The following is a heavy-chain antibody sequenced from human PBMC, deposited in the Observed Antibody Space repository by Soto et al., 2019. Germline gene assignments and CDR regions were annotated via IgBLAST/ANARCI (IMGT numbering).Heavy chain of an antibody. D-gene: IGHD5-18*01. CDR3: ATRGNSHAYFDF. CDR2: IYPGDSDT. J-gene: IGHJ4*02. V-gene: IGHV5-51*01. CDR1: GYTLTSYW. Sequence: GESLKISCKGSGYTLTSYWIAWVRQMPGKGLEWMGLIYPGDSDTRYSPSFQGQVTISADKFISTAYLQWSSLKASDTAMYYCATRGNSHAYFDFWGQGTLVTVS.